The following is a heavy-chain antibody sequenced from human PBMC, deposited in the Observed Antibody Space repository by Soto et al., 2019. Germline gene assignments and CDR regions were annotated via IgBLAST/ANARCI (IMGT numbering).Heavy chain of an antibody. J-gene: IGHJ4*01. CDR1: GYIFTSYA. D-gene: IGHD3-22*01. Sequence: ASVKVSCKASGYIFTSYAMHWVRQAPGQRLEWMGWINAGNGNTKYSQKFQGRVTITRDTSASTAYMELRSLKSDDTAIYYCARDRLKGYDRDGFDSWSQGTPDTVSS. CDR3: ARDRLKGYDRDGFDS. CDR2: INAGNGNT. V-gene: IGHV1-3*01.